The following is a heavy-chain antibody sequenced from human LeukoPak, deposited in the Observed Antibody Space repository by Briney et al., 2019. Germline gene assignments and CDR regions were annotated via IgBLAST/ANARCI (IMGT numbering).Heavy chain of an antibody. V-gene: IGHV4-38-2*02. CDR3: ARGNSYFDY. CDR2: IFYSGSS. D-gene: IGHD4-23*01. CDR1: GGSFSSGYY. Sequence: SETLSLTCTVSGGSFSSGYYWGWIRQFPGKGLEWIGSIFYSGSSDYNPSLKSRVTISVDTSKNQFSLKVRSVTAADTAVYYCARGNSYFDYWVQGTLVTVSS. J-gene: IGHJ4*02.